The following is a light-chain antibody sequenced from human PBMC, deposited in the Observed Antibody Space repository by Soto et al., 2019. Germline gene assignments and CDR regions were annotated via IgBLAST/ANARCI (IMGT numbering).Light chain of an antibody. CDR3: QQRSNWPLT. CDR2: DAS. J-gene: IGKJ4*01. CDR1: QSVSNK. Sequence: EIVLTQSPATLSLSPGERVTLSCRASQSVSNKLAWYQQRPGQAPRLLIYDASTRATDIPARFGGSGSGADFTLTISSLEPEDFAVYYCQQRSNWPLTFGGGTKVEIK. V-gene: IGKV3-11*01.